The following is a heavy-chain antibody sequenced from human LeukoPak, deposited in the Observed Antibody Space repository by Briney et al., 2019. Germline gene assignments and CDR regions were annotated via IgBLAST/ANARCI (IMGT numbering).Heavy chain of an antibody. D-gene: IGHD3-10*01. CDR2: ISASGVDT. J-gene: IGHJ4*02. V-gene: IGHV3-23*01. Sequence: GGSLRLSCAASGLTLKNYATSWVRQAPGKGLEWVSAISASGVDTYYADSVKGRFTISRDTSKNTVYLQMNSLRDEDTALYYCTKQLDSGNYYPTGDDYWGQGTLVTVSS. CDR3: TKQLDSGNYYPTGDDY. CDR1: GLTLKNYA.